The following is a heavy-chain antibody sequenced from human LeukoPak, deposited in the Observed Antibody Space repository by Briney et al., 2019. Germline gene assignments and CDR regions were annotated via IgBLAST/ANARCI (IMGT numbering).Heavy chain of an antibody. D-gene: IGHD3-9*01. J-gene: IGHJ4*02. V-gene: IGHV3-20*04. Sequence: PGGSLRLSCAASGFTFDDYGMSWVRQAPGKGLEWVSGINWNSGSTGYANSVKGRFTISRDNAKNLLYLQMNSLRAEDTAVYYCARTYYDILTGYNPYFDYWGQGILVTVSS. CDR2: INWNSGST. CDR1: GFTFDDYG. CDR3: ARTYYDILTGYNPYFDY.